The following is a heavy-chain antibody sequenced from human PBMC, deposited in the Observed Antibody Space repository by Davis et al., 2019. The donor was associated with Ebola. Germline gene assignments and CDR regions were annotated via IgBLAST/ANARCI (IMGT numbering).Heavy chain of an antibody. CDR2: IYYSGST. J-gene: IGHJ6*02. Sequence: SETLSLTCAVSGGSISSGGYYWSWIRQPPGKGLEWIGYIYYSGSTNYNPSLKSRVTISVDTSKNQFSLKLSSVTAADTAVYYCARGGWYAPYYYYYYGMDVWGQGTTVTVSS. D-gene: IGHD6-19*01. V-gene: IGHV4-61*08. CDR1: GGSISSGGYY. CDR3: ARGGWYAPYYYYYYGMDV.